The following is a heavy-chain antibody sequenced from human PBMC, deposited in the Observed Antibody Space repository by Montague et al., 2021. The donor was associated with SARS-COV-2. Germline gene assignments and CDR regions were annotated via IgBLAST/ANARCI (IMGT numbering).Heavy chain of an antibody. CDR2: ISNSGSKQ. Sequence: SLRLSCAASGFTFSNYAMRWVRQAPGKGLEWVSAISNSGSKQRYTDSVKGRFTISRDNSKNTLYLQMDSLRAGDTAVYYCAKDRVVPPDRNLDYWGQGTLVSVSS. D-gene: IGHD2-2*01. J-gene: IGHJ4*02. CDR1: GFTFSNYA. CDR3: AKDRVVPPDRNLDY. V-gene: IGHV3-23*01.